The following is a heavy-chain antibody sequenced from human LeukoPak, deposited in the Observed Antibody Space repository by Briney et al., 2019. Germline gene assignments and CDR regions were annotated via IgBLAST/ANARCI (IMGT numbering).Heavy chain of an antibody. Sequence: SETLSLTCSVSGASISSYYWSWIRQPPGKGLEWIGYIYYSGSTNYNPSLKSRVTISVDTSKNQFSLKLSSVTAADTAVYYCARGRNYFDYWGQGTLVTVSS. J-gene: IGHJ4*02. CDR3: ARGRNYFDY. V-gene: IGHV4-59*01. CDR2: IYYSGST. CDR1: GASISSYY.